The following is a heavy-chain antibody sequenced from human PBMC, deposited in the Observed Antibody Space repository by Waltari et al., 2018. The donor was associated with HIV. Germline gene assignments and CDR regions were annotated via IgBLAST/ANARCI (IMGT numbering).Heavy chain of an antibody. Sequence: EVKLVESGGGWVKQGGYLRLSCAASGFTSITHYMSGVRQAPGMGLEWVSLIDSDGNTRYADSVKGRFTISRDSSKNMVYLQMKSLRGEDTAVYYCANSDDYSNYYYGMDVWGQGTTVTVSS. V-gene: IGHV3-66*01. J-gene: IGHJ6*02. CDR2: IDSDGNT. D-gene: IGHD4-4*01. CDR1: GFTSITHY. CDR3: ANSDDYSNYYYGMDV.